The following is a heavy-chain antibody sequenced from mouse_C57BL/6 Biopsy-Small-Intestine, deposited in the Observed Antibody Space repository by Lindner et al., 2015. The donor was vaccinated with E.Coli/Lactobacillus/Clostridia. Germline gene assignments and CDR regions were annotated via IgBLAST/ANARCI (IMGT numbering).Heavy chain of an antibody. Sequence: VQLQESGPELVKPGASVKMSCKASGYTFTDYYMNWVKQSLGESLEWIGRVNPSNGDTNYHQKFKGKATLTVDKSLSTAYMQLNSLTSEDSAVYYCARKLFGYYFDYWGQGTTLTVSS. CDR2: VNPSNGDT. CDR1: GYTFTDYY. V-gene: IGHV1-19*01. CDR3: ARKLFGYYFDY. J-gene: IGHJ2*01. D-gene: IGHD2-2*01.